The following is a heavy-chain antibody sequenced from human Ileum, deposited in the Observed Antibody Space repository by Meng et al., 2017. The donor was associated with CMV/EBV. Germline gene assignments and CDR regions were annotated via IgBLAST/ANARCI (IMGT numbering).Heavy chain of an antibody. Sequence: SGLPFSSYTMGWVRQAPGKGLEWVSAISATGGSTSYTDSVKGRFTISRDNSKTTLYLQVNSLRADDTAVYYCAKGRTDGGTYSFFDYWGQGTLVTVSS. D-gene: IGHD1-26*01. CDR1: GLPFSSYT. CDR3: AKGRTDGGTYSFFDY. CDR2: ISATGGST. J-gene: IGHJ4*02. V-gene: IGHV3-23*01.